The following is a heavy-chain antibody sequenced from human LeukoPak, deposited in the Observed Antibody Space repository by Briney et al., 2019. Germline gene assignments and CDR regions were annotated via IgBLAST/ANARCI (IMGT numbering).Heavy chain of an antibody. V-gene: IGHV4-4*02. D-gene: IGHD6-13*01. Sequence: SETLSLTCAVSGASISSINWWSWVRQSPGKGLEWIGEIFHSGSTNYNPSLKSRVTISVDKSKNQFSLKLSSVTAADTAVYYCAREADTSSWSRYYFDHWGQGTLVTVSS. CDR1: GASISSINW. CDR3: AREADTSSWSRYYFDH. CDR2: IFHSGST. J-gene: IGHJ4*02.